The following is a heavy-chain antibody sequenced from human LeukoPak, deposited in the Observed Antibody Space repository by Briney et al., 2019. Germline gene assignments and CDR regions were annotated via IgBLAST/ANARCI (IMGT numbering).Heavy chain of an antibody. CDR1: GFTLSSYW. V-gene: IGHV3-74*01. D-gene: IGHD1-14*01. CDR3: ARSSNRADYYYYYGMDV. Sequence: GGSLRLSCEVSGFTLSSYWMHWVRQAPGKGLVWVSGINSDGSSTSYADSVKGRFTISRDNAKNTLYLQMNSLRAEDTAVYYCARSSNRADYYYYYGMDVWGQGTTVTVSS. J-gene: IGHJ6*02. CDR2: INSDGSST.